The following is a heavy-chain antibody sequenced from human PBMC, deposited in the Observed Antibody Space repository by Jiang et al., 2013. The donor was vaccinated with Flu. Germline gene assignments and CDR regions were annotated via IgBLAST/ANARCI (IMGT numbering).Heavy chain of an antibody. J-gene: IGHJ4*02. CDR2: ISYDGSNK. CDR1: GFTFSSYA. D-gene: IGHD3-16*01. CDR3: AGDYVWGS. Sequence: VQLVESGGGVVQPGRSLRLSCAASGFTFSSYAMHWVRQAPGKGLEWVAVISYDGSNKYYADSVKGRFTISRDNSKNTLYLQMNSLRAEDTAVYYCAGDYVWGSWGQGNPGHRLL. V-gene: IGHV3-30-3*01.